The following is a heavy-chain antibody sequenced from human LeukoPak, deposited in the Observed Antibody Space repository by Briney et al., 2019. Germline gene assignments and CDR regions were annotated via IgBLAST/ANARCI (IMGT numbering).Heavy chain of an antibody. CDR3: ARSDATVTVSVWFDP. CDR1: GGSMSSGGYY. CDR2: IYYSGST. J-gene: IGHJ5*02. D-gene: IGHD4-17*01. Sequence: AQTLSLTCTVSGGSMSSGGYYWSWIRQHPGKGLEWIGYIYYSGSTYYNPSLKSRVTISVDTSKNQFSLKLSSVTAADTAVYYCARSDATVTVSVWFDPWGQGTLVTVSS. V-gene: IGHV4-31*03.